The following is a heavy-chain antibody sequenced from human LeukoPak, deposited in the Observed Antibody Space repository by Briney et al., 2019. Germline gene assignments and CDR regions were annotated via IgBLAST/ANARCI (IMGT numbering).Heavy chain of an antibody. Sequence: PGGSLRLSCAASGFTFSSYGMHWVRQAPGKGLEWVAVIWYDGSNKYYADSVKGRFTISRDNSKNTLYLQMNSLRAEDTAVYYCARDRDYGRFDYWGQGTLVTVSS. CDR3: ARDRDYGRFDY. J-gene: IGHJ4*02. V-gene: IGHV3-33*08. D-gene: IGHD4-17*01. CDR2: IWYDGSNK. CDR1: GFTFSSYG.